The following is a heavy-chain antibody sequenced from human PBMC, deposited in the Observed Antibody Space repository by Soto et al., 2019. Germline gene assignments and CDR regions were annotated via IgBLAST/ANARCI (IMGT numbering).Heavy chain of an antibody. CDR3: ARVAYDNSENYFDY. CDR2: IYYSGST. Sequence: SETLSLTCTVSGGSISSGGYYWSWIRQHPGKGLEWIGYIYYSGSTYYNPSLKSRVTISVDTSKNQFSLKLSSVTAADTAVYYCARVAYDNSENYFDYWGQGTLVTVSS. CDR1: GGSISSGGYY. D-gene: IGHD1-1*01. J-gene: IGHJ4*02. V-gene: IGHV4-31*03.